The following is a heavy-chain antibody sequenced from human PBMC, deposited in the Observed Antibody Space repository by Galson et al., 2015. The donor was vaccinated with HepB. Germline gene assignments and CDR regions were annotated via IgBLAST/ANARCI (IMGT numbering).Heavy chain of an antibody. D-gene: IGHD3-22*01. CDR1: GFTFSGSA. V-gene: IGHV3-73*01. J-gene: IGHJ4*02. CDR3: TSPLGYYDRIVAFDY. CDR2: IRSKANSYAT. Sequence: SLRLSCAASGFTFSGSAMHWVCQASGKGLEWVGRIRSKANSYATAYAASVKGRFTISRDDSKNTAYLQMNSLKTEDTAVYYCTSPLGYYDRIVAFDYWGQGTLVTVSS.